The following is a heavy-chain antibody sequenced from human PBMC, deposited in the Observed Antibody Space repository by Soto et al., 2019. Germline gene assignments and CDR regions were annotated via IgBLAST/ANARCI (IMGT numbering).Heavy chain of an antibody. CDR2: INPSGGST. CDR3: ARDLSTYYDILTGYYDYYYYYGMDV. D-gene: IGHD3-9*01. CDR1: GYTFTSYY. V-gene: IGHV1-46*01. Sequence: ASVKVSCKASGYTFTSYYMHWVRQAPGQGLEWMGTINPSGGSTSYAQKFQGRVTMTRDTSTSTVYMELSSLRSEDTAVYYCARDLSTYYDILTGYYDYYYYYGMDVWGQVTTVTVSS. J-gene: IGHJ6*02.